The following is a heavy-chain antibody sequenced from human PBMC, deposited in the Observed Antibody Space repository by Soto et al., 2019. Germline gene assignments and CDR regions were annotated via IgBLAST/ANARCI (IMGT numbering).Heavy chain of an antibody. CDR1: GFTFSSYA. D-gene: IGHD6-13*01. CDR3: VVFSINSSSWFYYYYGMDV. V-gene: IGHV3-64D*08. CDR2: ISSNGGST. Sequence: GGSLRLSCSASGFTFSSYAMHWVRQAPGKGLEYVSAISSNGGSTYYADSVKGRFTISRDNSKNTLYLQMSSLRAEDTAVYYCVVFSINSSSWFYYYYGMDVWGQGTTVTVSS. J-gene: IGHJ6*02.